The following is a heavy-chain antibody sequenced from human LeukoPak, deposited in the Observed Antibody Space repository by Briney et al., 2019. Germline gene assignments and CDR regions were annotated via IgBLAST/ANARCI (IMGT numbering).Heavy chain of an antibody. J-gene: IGHJ4*02. CDR3: ARDLDTSGTIDF. CDR2: ISGSGTNT. Sequence: GGSLRLSCAASGFTFDDYGMSWVRQAPGKGLEWVSGISGSGTNTDYIDSVKGRFTVSRGNSKNSLYLQMNSLRAEDTAVYYCARDLDTSGTIDFWGQGTLVTVSS. D-gene: IGHD3-22*01. V-gene: IGHV3-23*01. CDR1: GFTFDDYG.